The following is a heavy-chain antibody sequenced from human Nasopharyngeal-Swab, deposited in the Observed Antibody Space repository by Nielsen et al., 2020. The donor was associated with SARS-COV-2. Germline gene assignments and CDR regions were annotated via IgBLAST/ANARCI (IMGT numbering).Heavy chain of an antibody. V-gene: IGHV1-46*01. CDR3: ARGGDPREVVAATDCFDP. D-gene: IGHD2-15*01. CDR1: GYTFPRYY. Sequence: ASVKVSCKASGYTFPRYYIHWVRQAPGQGLEWMGIINPGGGSARYSQNFQGRVTMTRDTSTSTVYMELSSLRSEGTAVYYCARGGDPREVVAATDCFDPWGQGTLVTVSS. CDR2: INPGGGSA. J-gene: IGHJ5*02.